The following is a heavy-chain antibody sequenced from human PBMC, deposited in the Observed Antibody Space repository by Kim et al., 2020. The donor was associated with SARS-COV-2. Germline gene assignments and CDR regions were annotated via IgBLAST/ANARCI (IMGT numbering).Heavy chain of an antibody. Sequence: ASVKVSCKASGYTFTSYDINWVRQATGQGLEWMGWMNPNSGNTGYAQKFQGRVTMTRNTSISTAYMELSSLRSEDTAVYYCARGSIVVVPAAIPQTRYYYYGMDVWGQGTTVTVSS. CDR2: MNPNSGNT. CDR3: ARGSIVVVPAAIPQTRYYYYGMDV. D-gene: IGHD2-2*02. V-gene: IGHV1-8*01. CDR1: GYTFTSYD. J-gene: IGHJ6*02.